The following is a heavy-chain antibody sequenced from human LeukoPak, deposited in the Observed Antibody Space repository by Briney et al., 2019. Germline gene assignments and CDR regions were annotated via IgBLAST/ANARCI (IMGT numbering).Heavy chain of an antibody. CDR1: GYTFTSYG. CDR2: ISAYNGNT. J-gene: IGHJ3*02. D-gene: IGHD3-10*01. V-gene: IGHV1-18*01. CDR3: ARDGFFGSGIVGAFDI. Sequence: ASMKVSCKASGYTFTSYGISWVRQAPGQGLEWMGWISAYNGNTNYAQKFQGRVTMITDTSTSTAYMELRSLRSDDTAVYYCARDGFFGSGIVGAFDIWGQGTMVTVSS.